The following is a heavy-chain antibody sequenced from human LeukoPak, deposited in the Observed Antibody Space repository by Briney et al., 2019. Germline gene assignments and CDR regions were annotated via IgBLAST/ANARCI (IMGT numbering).Heavy chain of an antibody. D-gene: IGHD3-3*01. J-gene: IGHJ6*03. V-gene: IGHV3-21*01. CDR3: ARESNYDFWSGYYTGMFGPSIYYMDV. Sequence: GGSLRLSCAASGFTFSSYSMNWVRQAPGKGLEWVSSISSSSSYIYYADSVKGRFTISRDNAKNSLYLQMNSLRAEDTAVYYCARESNYDFWSGYYTGMFGPSIYYMDVWGKGTTVTVSS. CDR2: ISSSSSYI. CDR1: GFTFSSYS.